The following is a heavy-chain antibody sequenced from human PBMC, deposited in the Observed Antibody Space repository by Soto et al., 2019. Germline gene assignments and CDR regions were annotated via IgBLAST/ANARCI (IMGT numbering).Heavy chain of an antibody. J-gene: IGHJ6*01. CDR2: VHWNDDK. CDR3: SHRRLGDTCPDHNGLDV. CDR1: GFSLSTTGEG. D-gene: IGHD3-3*01. V-gene: IGHV2-5*01. Sequence: QITLKEAGPTLVKPTQTRTLTCTFSGFSLSTTGEGVFWIRQPPGKAPAWLALVHWNDDKRYSPSLRPRLTIRKDTSRYQDALSLTNFDPVDTGTYYFSHRRLGDTCPDHNGLDVW.